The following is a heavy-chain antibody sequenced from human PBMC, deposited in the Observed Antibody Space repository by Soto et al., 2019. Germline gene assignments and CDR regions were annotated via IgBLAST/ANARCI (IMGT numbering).Heavy chain of an antibody. V-gene: IGHV3-30*03. J-gene: IGHJ1*01. D-gene: IGHD1-1*01. CDR2: ISHDGSNK. Sequence: GGSLRLSCAASGFTFSNYCMYWVRQAPGKGLEWVAVISHDGSNKNYADSVKGRFTISRDNPKNTLYLQMNSLRAEDTAVYYCAANDRHWGQGTLVTVSS. CDR1: GFTFSNYC. CDR3: AANDRH.